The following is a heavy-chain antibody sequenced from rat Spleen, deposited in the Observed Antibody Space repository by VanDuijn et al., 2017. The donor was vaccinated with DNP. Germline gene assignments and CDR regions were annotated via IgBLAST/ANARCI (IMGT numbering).Heavy chain of an antibody. V-gene: IGHV5-25*01. Sequence: EVQLVESGGGLVQPGRSLKLSCVASGFSFRNYYMAWVRQTPNRGLEWVAMISHSDGTTYYPDSVKGRFTISRDNAESSLYLQMNSLRSEDMATYYCVRPDYYDGSYPHYWGQGVMVTVSS. CDR2: ISHSDGTT. D-gene: IGHD1-12*02. CDR1: GFSFRNYY. J-gene: IGHJ2*01. CDR3: VRPDYYDGSYPHY.